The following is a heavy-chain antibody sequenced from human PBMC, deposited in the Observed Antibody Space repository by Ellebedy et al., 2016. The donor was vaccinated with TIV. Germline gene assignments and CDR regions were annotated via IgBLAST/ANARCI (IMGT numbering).Heavy chain of an antibody. V-gene: IGHV3-74*01. J-gene: IGHJ4*02. CDR3: ARGSDGQDY. Sequence: GESLKISCATSGFTFSNAWMNWVRQAPGKGLEWVGRINTDGSSTSYADSVEGRFTISRDNAKKTLYLEMSGLRSDDTAVYYCARGSDGQDYWGQGSLVTVAS. D-gene: IGHD2-8*01. CDR1: GFTFSNAW. CDR2: INTDGSST.